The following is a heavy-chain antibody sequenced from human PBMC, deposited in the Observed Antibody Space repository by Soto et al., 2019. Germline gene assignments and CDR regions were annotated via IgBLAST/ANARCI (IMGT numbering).Heavy chain of an antibody. CDR3: ARATSVDAY. J-gene: IGHJ4*02. V-gene: IGHV3-7*01. Sequence: EVQLVESGGDLVQPGGSLRLSCAASGIAFSGYWMSWVRQAPGKGLEGVANIKQDGSEKYYVDSVKGRFTISRDNAKNSLYLQMNSLRVEDTAVYYCARATSVDAYWGQGTLVTVSS. CDR2: IKQDGSEK. D-gene: IGHD5-12*01. CDR1: GIAFSGYW.